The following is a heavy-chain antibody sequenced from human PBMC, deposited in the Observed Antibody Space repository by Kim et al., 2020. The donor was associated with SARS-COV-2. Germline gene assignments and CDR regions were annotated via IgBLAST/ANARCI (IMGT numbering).Heavy chain of an antibody. CDR2: IYYSGST. V-gene: IGHV4-39*01. CDR3: ARQLAVAGPLYYYYYYGMDV. D-gene: IGHD6-19*01. CDR1: GGSISSSSYY. Sequence: SETLSLTCTVSGGSISSSSYYWGWIRQPPGKGLEWIGSIYYSGSTYYNPSLKSRVTISVDTSKNQFSLKLSSVTAADTAVYYCARQLAVAGPLYYYYYYGMDVWGQGTTVTVSS. J-gene: IGHJ6*02.